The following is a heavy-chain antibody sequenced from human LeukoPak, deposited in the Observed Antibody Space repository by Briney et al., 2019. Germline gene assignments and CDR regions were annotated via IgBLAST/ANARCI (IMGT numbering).Heavy chain of an antibody. CDR3: ARMSAAVDY. CDR1: GGSFSGYY. V-gene: IGHV4-34*01. J-gene: IGHJ4*02. D-gene: IGHD6-13*01. Sequence: SETLTLTCAVYGGSFSGYYWSWFRQPPGKGLEWIGEINHSGSTNYNPSLKSRVTISVDTSKNQFSLKLSSVTAADTAVYYCARMSAAVDYWGQGTLVTVSS. CDR2: INHSGST.